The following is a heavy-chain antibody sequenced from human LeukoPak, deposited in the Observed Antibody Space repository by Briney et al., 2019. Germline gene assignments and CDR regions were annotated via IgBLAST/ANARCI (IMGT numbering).Heavy chain of an antibody. CDR2: INPYSGGT. J-gene: IGHJ5*02. Sequence: GASVKVSCKASGYTFTDYYMHWVRQAPGQGLEWMGWINPYSGGTNYEQKFQGRVTMTRDTSISTAYMEVSRVRSEDTAVYYCARDSRIAVVRFDPWGQGTLVTVSS. D-gene: IGHD3-22*01. CDR1: GYTFTDYY. CDR3: ARDSRIAVVRFDP. V-gene: IGHV1-2*02.